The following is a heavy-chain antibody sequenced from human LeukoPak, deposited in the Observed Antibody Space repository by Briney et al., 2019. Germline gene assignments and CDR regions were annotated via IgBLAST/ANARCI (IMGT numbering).Heavy chain of an antibody. CDR3: ARERPLLRYFEGGMDV. CDR2: ISSSSSTI. Sequence: GGSLRLSCAASGFAFSSYSMNWGRRAPGKGLEWVSYISSSSSTIYYADSVKGRFTISRDNAKNSLYLQMNSLRDEDTAVYYCARERPLLRYFEGGMDVWGQGTTVTVSS. CDR1: GFAFSSYS. D-gene: IGHD3-9*01. J-gene: IGHJ6*02. V-gene: IGHV3-48*02.